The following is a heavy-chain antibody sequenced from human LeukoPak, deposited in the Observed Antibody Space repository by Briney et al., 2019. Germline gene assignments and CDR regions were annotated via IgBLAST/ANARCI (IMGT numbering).Heavy chain of an antibody. CDR1: GYTFTSYG. Sequence: GASVKVSCKASGYTFTSYGISWVRQAPGQGLEWMGRISAYNGNTNYAQKLQGRVTMTTDTSTSTAYMELRSLRSDDTAVYYCAIGRYFDWLQHIPRDYFDYWGQGTLVTVSS. J-gene: IGHJ4*02. D-gene: IGHD3-9*01. CDR2: ISAYNGNT. V-gene: IGHV1-18*01. CDR3: AIGRYFDWLQHIPRDYFDY.